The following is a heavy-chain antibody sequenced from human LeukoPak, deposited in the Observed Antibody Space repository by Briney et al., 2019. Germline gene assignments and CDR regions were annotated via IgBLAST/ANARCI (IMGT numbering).Heavy chain of an antibody. CDR2: IYYSGST. Sequence: SETLSLTCTVSGGSISSYYWSWIRQPPGKGLEWIGYIYYSGSTNYNPSLKSRVTISVDTSKNQFSLKLSSVTAADTAVYYCARDAMKGSFDYWGQGTLVTVSS. V-gene: IGHV4-59*12. CDR1: GGSISSYY. CDR3: ARDAMKGSFDY. J-gene: IGHJ4*02.